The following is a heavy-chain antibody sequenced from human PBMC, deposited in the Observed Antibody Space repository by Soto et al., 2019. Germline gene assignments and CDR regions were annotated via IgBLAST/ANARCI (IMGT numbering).Heavy chain of an antibody. V-gene: IGHV1-69*13. CDR1: GGTFSSYA. Sequence: GASVKVSCKASGGTFSSYAISWVRQAPGQGLEWMGGIIPIFGTANYAQKFQGRVTITADESTSTAYMELSSLRSEDTAVYYCARSPTVTQYYYGMDVWGQGTTVTVSS. CDR3: ARSPTVTQYYYGMDV. CDR2: IIPIFGTA. J-gene: IGHJ6*02. D-gene: IGHD4-4*01.